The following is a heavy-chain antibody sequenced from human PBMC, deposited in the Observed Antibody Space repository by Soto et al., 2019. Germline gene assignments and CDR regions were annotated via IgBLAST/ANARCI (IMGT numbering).Heavy chain of an antibody. CDR3: VRNAGWYRLDH. CDR1: GFNFSIYY. D-gene: IGHD6-19*01. Sequence: DVQVVESGGGSVQPGGSLRLSCAVSGFNFSIYYMTWVRQAPGKGLEWVANINQDGSEMYCGVSVEGRFTISRDNAKNSLDLQMNSLRAEDTAVYYCVRNAGWYRLDHWGQGALVTVSS. V-gene: IGHV3-7*05. J-gene: IGHJ4*02. CDR2: INQDGSEM.